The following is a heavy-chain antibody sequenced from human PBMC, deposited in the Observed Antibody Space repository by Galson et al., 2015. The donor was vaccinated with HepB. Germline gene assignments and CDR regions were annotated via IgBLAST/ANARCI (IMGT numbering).Heavy chain of an antibody. CDR2: IWYDGSNK. D-gene: IGHD3-10*01. J-gene: IGHJ3*02. V-gene: IGHV3-33*01. CDR3: AREIWVGVTTPRGDAFDI. Sequence: SLRLSCAASGFTFSSYGMHWVRQAPGKGLEWVAVIWYDGSNKYYADSVKGRFTISRDNSKNTLYLQMNSLRAEDTAVYYCAREIWVGVTTPRGDAFDIWGQGTMVTVSS. CDR1: GFTFSSYG.